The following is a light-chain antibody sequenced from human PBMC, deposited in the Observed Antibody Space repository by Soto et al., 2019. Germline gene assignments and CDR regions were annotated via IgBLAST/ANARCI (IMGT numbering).Light chain of an antibody. J-gene: IGKJ4*01. CDR2: TAS. Sequence: DIQLTQSPSFLSASVGDRVSITCRASQGITSFLAWYQQIPGKAPKLLIYTASTLQSGVPPRFSGSGSGTEFTLTISSLQPEDFVTYYCQQLNSYPLTFGGGTRVAIK. CDR1: QGITSF. CDR3: QQLNSYPLT. V-gene: IGKV1-9*01.